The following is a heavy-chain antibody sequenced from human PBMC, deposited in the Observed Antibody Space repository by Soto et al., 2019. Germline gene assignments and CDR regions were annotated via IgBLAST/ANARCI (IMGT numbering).Heavy chain of an antibody. CDR1: GFTFRSYG. CDR3: ASSSHDAFDI. CDR2: IWYDGSNK. Sequence: QVQLVESGGGVVQPGRSLRLSCAASGFTFRSYGMQWVRQAPVKGLEWVAVIWYDGSNKYDADSVKGRFTISRDNSKNTLYLQMNSLRAEDTAVYYCASSSHDAFDIWGQGTMVTVSS. V-gene: IGHV3-33*01. J-gene: IGHJ3*02.